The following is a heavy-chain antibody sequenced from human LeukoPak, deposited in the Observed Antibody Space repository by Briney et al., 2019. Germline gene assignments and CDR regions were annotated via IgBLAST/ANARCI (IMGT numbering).Heavy chain of an antibody. D-gene: IGHD3-22*01. Sequence: SETLSLTCTVSGGSISSSSSYWGWIRQPPGKGLEWIGSIYYSGSTYYNTSLKSRVTISVDTSKNQFSLKLSSVTAADTAVYYCALYYDSSGYYFDYWGQGTLVTVSS. CDR2: IYYSGST. CDR1: GGSISSSSSY. V-gene: IGHV4-39*07. CDR3: ALYYDSSGYYFDY. J-gene: IGHJ4*02.